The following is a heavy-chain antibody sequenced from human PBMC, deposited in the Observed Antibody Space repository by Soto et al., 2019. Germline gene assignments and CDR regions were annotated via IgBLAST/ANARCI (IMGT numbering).Heavy chain of an antibody. CDR2: ISSSNRNT. CDR3: ARPASLYYGMDV. Sequence: QVQLVESGGGLVKPGGSLRLSCVASGFTFSDYYMSWIRQAPGKGLEWVSYISSSNRNTDYADSVKGRFTISRDNAKNPMYLPMNSLGAEDTAVYYCARPASLYYGMDVWGQGTTVTVSS. CDR1: GFTFSDYY. V-gene: IGHV3-11*05. J-gene: IGHJ6*02.